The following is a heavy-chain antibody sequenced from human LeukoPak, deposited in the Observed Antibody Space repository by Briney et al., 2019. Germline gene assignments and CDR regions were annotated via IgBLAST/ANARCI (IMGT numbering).Heavy chain of an antibody. CDR2: ISSSGSTI. J-gene: IGHJ6*04. V-gene: IGHV3-48*03. D-gene: IGHD2-21*01. CDR1: GFTFSSYE. CDR3: VREVYSGSAMDV. Sequence: GGSLRLSCAASGFTFSSYEMNWVRQAPGKGLEWVSYISSSGSTIYYADSVKGRFSISRDNAKNSLYLQMSSLRAEDTAIYFCVREVYSGSAMDVWGKGTTVTVSS.